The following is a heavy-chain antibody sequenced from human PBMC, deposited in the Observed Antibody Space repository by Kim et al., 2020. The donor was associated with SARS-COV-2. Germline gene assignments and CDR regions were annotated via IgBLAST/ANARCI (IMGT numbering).Heavy chain of an antibody. CDR2: VSYDGSDK. Sequence: GGSLRLSCAASGFTFSSYGIPWVRQAPGKGLEWVAVVSYDGSDKYYADSVKGRFTISRDNSKNTLYLQMNSLKAEDTAVYYCAKDRAPRAGYYASSGLNPVDPWGQGNLVAVSS. CDR1: GFTFSSYG. D-gene: IGHD3-22*01. CDR3: AKDRAPRAGYYASSGLNPVDP. J-gene: IGHJ5*02. V-gene: IGHV3-30*18.